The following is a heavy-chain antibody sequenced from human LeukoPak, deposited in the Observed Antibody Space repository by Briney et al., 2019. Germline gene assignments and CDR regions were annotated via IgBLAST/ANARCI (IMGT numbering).Heavy chain of an antibody. D-gene: IGHD2-2*01. CDR1: GGTFSSYA. V-gene: IGHV1-69*05. J-gene: IGHJ3*02. CDR2: IIPIFGTA. CDR3: ARAPYCSSTSCYLTDDAFDI. Sequence: ASVKVSCKAHGGTFSSYAISWVRQAPGQGLEWMGGIIPIFGTANYAQKFQGRVTITTDESTSTAYMELSSLRSGDTAVYYCARAPYCSSTSCYLTDDAFDIWGQGTMVTVSS.